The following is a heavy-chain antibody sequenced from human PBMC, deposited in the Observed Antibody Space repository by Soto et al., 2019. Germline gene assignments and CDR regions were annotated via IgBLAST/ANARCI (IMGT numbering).Heavy chain of an antibody. Sequence: ASVKVSCKASGYTFTSCGISWVRQAPGQGLEWMGWISAYNGNTNYAQKLQGRVTMTTDTSTSTAYMELRSLRSDDTAVYYCARAEWFGESAGYWGQGTLVTVSS. CDR3: ARAEWFGESAGY. CDR1: GYTFTSCG. CDR2: ISAYNGNT. J-gene: IGHJ4*02. D-gene: IGHD3-10*01. V-gene: IGHV1-18*04.